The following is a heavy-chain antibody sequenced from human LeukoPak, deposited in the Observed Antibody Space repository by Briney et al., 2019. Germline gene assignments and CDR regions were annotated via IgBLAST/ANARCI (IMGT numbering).Heavy chain of an antibody. Sequence: SETLSLTCNVSGGSMSNIYYWGWIRQPPGKGLEWIGSIYYSGSTYYNPSLKSRVTISVDTSKNQFSLKLSSVAAADTAVYYCARDSASAFSYDSSGYRGGDFDYWGQGTLVTVSS. CDR3: ARDSASAFSYDSSGYRGGDFDY. J-gene: IGHJ4*02. V-gene: IGHV4-39*07. CDR2: IYYSGST. CDR1: GGSMSNIYY. D-gene: IGHD3-22*01.